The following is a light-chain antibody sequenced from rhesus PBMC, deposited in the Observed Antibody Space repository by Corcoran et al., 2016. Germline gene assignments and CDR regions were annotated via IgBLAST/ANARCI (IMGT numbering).Light chain of an antibody. CDR2: DAS. CDR1: QSVSNN. V-gene: IGKV3-24*01. Sequence: EIVMTQSPATLSLSPGERATLSCRASQSVSNNLTWFPQKPGQAPRLLRYDASSRATGIPDRFSGSGSGTDFTLTIRSLGPEDVAVYYCLQHSKWAFTFGPGTKLDIK. J-gene: IGKJ3*01. CDR3: LQHSKWAFT.